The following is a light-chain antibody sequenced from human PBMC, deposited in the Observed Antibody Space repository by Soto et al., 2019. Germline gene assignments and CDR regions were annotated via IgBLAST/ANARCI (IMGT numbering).Light chain of an antibody. CDR1: QSVSRH. CDR3: QQRNTCPLIT. CDR2: YAS. Sequence: SLDTVSLPKSERATPSSRPSQSVSRHLAWYQQKPGQAPRLLIYYASNRATGIPARFSGSGSGTDFTLTISSLEHAEFAVYYCQQRNTCPLITFGGRSIVDVK. V-gene: IGKV3-11*01. J-gene: IGKJ4*01.